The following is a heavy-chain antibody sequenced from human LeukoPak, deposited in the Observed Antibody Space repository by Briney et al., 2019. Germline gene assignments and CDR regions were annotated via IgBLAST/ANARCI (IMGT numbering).Heavy chain of an antibody. CDR2: IYHSGSA. J-gene: IGHJ6*02. D-gene: IGHD2-15*01. CDR3: ARGRSRGSRSTYYYYGMDV. Sequence: SETLSLTCAVSGGSISSSNWWSWVRQPPGKGLEWIGEIYHSGSANYNPSLKSRVTISVDTSKNQFSLKLSSVTAVDTAVYYCARGRSRGSRSTYYYYGMDVWGQGTTVTVSS. V-gene: IGHV4-4*02. CDR1: GGSISSSNW.